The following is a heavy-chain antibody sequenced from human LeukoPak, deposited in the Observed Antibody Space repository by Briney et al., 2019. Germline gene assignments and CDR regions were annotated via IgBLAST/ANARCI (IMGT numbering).Heavy chain of an antibody. CDR2: IIPIFGTA. V-gene: IGHV1-69*06. CDR3: ARVRGITIFGVPDAFDI. D-gene: IGHD3-3*01. Sequence: ASVKVSCKASGYTFTSYYMHWVRQAPGQGLEWMGGIIPIFGTANYAQKFQGRVTITADKSTSTAYMELSSLRSEDTAVYYCARVRGITIFGVPDAFDIWGQGTMVTVSS. J-gene: IGHJ3*02. CDR1: GYTFTSYY.